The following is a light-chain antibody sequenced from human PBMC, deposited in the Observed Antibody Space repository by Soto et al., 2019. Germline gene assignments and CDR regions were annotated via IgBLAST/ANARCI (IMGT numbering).Light chain of an antibody. CDR3: TSYTSSSTVV. CDR1: SSDIGTYNR. J-gene: IGLJ2*01. V-gene: IGLV2-18*02. CDR2: EVK. Sequence: QSALTQPPSVSGSPGQSVTISCTGTSSDIGTYNRVSWYQQPPGTAPKLMIYEVKNRPSGVPDRFSGSKSGNTASLTISGLQTEDEADYYCTSYTSSSTVVFGGGTKLTVL.